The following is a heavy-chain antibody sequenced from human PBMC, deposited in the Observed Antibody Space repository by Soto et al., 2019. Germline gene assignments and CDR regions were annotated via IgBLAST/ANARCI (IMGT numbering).Heavy chain of an antibody. CDR1: GYSFTSYW. D-gene: IGHD4-17*01. Sequence: ESLKISCKGSGYSFTSYWIGWVRQMPGKGLEWMGIIYPGDSDTRYSPSFQGQVTISADKSISTAYLQWSSLKASDTAMYYCARLPDYGDYGGWFDPWGQGTLVTVSS. CDR2: IYPGDSDT. J-gene: IGHJ5*02. V-gene: IGHV5-51*01. CDR3: ARLPDYGDYGGWFDP.